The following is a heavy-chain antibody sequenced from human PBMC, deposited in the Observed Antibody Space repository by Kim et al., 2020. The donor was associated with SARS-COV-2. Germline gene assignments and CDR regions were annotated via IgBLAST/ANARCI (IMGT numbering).Heavy chain of an antibody. J-gene: IGHJ4*02. D-gene: IGHD6-6*01. Sequence: YAASVKGRFTISRDDSKSIAYLQMNSLKTEDTAVYYCSRVVYSSSGLSNYWGQGTLVTVSS. CDR3: SRVVYSSSGLSNY. V-gene: IGHV3-49*02.